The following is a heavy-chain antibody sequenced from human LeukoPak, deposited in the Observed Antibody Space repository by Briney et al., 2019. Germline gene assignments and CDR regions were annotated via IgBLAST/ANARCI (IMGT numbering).Heavy chain of an antibody. Sequence: PSETLSLTCTVSGGSISSSSYYWGWIRQPPGKGLEWIGSIYYSGSTYYNPSLKSRVTISVDTSKNQFSLKLSSVTAADTAVYYCARRRLRPSIIIDYWGQGTLVTVSS. CDR2: IYYSGST. J-gene: IGHJ4*02. CDR1: GGSISSSSYY. V-gene: IGHV4-39*01. CDR3: ARRRLRPSIIIDY. D-gene: IGHD4-17*01.